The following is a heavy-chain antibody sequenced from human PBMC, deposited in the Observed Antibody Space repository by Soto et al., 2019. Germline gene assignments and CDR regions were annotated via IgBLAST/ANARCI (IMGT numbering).Heavy chain of an antibody. V-gene: IGHV3-23*01. J-gene: IGHJ4*02. D-gene: IGHD3-22*01. CDR2: ISAGAVAT. CDR1: GFTFSSYA. Sequence: VGSLRLSCAASGFTFSSYAMSWVRQAPGKGLEWVSAISAGAVATNYADSVKGRFTISRDNSKNTLYLQMNSLRAEDTAVYYCAKGRESSGSYRPFDYWGQGALVTVSS. CDR3: AKGRESSGSYRPFDY.